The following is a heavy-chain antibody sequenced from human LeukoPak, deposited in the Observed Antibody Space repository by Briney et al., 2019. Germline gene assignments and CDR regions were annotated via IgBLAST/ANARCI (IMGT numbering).Heavy chain of an antibody. J-gene: IGHJ5*02. Sequence: SETLSLTCTVSGGSISSSSYYWGWIRQPPGKGLEWIGSIYYSGSTYYNPSLKSRVTISVDTSKNQFSLKLSSVTAADTAVFYCARSKYYDFWSGYLEWFDPWGQGTLVTVSS. V-gene: IGHV4-39*01. D-gene: IGHD3-3*01. CDR1: GGSISSSSYY. CDR2: IYYSGST. CDR3: ARSKYYDFWSGYLEWFDP.